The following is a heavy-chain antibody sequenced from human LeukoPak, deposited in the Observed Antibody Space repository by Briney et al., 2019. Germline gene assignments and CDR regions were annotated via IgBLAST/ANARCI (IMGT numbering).Heavy chain of an antibody. D-gene: IGHD2-2*01. CDR2: IRSKAYGGTT. J-gene: IGHJ3*02. Sequence: GGSLRLSCAASGFTFSDAWMSWFRQAPGKGLEWVGFIRSKAYGGTTEYAASVKGRFTISRDDSKSIAYLQMNSLKTEDTAVYYCTRDGLHTSAFDIWGQGTMVTVSS. V-gene: IGHV3-49*03. CDR1: GFTFSDAW. CDR3: TRDGLHTSAFDI.